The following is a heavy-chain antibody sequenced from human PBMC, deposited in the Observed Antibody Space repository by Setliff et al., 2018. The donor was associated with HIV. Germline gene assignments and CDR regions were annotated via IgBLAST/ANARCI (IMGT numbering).Heavy chain of an antibody. CDR3: ARDYSPTFYYYDSSGTFDY. Sequence: SVKVSCKASGGTFSSYAISWVRQAPGQGLEWMGGIIPILGIANYAQKFQGRVTITAVESTSTAYLELSSLRSEDTAVYYCARDYSPTFYYYDSSGTFDYWGQGTLVTVSS. CDR2: IIPILGIA. CDR1: GGTFSSYA. V-gene: IGHV1-69*10. D-gene: IGHD3-22*01. J-gene: IGHJ4*02.